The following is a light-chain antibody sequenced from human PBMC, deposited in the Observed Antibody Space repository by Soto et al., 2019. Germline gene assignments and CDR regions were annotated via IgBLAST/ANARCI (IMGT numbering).Light chain of an antibody. Sequence: DIQMTQFPSTLSASVAERVTITCRASESISSWLAWYQQKPGKAPKILIYKASTLQSGVPSRFTGSGSVTEFTLTISSLQPDDFATYYCQHYSVFPLTFGGGTKVEIK. V-gene: IGKV1-5*03. CDR3: QHYSVFPLT. CDR1: ESISSW. J-gene: IGKJ4*01. CDR2: KAS.